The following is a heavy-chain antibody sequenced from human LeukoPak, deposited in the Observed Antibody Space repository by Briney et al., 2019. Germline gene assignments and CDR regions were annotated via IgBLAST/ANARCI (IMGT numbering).Heavy chain of an antibody. V-gene: IGHV3-23*01. CDR1: GFTFSSYA. Sequence: PGGSLRLSCAASGFTFSSYAMRWVRQAPGKGLEWVSAISGSGGSTYYADSVKGRFTISRDSSKNTLYLQMNSLRAEDTAVYYCAKELGAAGKIIGWDYWGQGTLVTVSS. J-gene: IGHJ4*02. CDR3: AKELGAAGKIIGWDY. D-gene: IGHD6-13*01. CDR2: ISGSGGST.